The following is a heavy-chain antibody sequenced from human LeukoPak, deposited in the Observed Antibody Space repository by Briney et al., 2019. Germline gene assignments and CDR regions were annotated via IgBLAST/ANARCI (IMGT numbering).Heavy chain of an antibody. Sequence: SETLSLTCTVSGGAISSYYWSWIRQPPGKGLEWIGYIYYSGSTNYNPSLKSRVTISVDTSKIQFSLKLSSVTAADTAVYYCARAPGAAHFDYWGQGTLVTVSS. J-gene: IGHJ4*02. CDR2: IYYSGST. CDR1: GGAISSYY. D-gene: IGHD2-15*01. CDR3: ARAPGAAHFDY. V-gene: IGHV4-59*01.